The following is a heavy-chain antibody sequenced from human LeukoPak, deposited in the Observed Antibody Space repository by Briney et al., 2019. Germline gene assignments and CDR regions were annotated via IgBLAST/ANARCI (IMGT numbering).Heavy chain of an antibody. J-gene: IGHJ3*02. CDR1: GFTFSSYA. D-gene: IGHD3-22*01. CDR3: AKGSSGGYYGGDAFDI. CDR2: ISGSGGST. Sequence: QPGGSLRLSCAASGFTFSSYAMSWVRQAPGKGLEWVSAISGSGGSTYYADSVKGRFTISRDNSKNTLYLQMNSLRAEDTAVYYCAKGSSGGYYGGDAFDIWGQGTMVTVSS. V-gene: IGHV3-23*01.